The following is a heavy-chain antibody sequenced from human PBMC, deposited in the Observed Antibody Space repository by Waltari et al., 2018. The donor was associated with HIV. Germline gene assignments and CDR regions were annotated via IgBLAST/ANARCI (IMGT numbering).Heavy chain of an antibody. V-gene: IGHV4-61*02. CDR2: IYTSGST. CDR1: GGSISSGSYY. CDR3: ARAYYDFWSGTGSSGNWFDP. D-gene: IGHD3-3*01. J-gene: IGHJ5*02. Sequence: QVQLQESGPGLVKPSQTLSLTCTVSGGSISSGSYYWSWIRQPAGKGLELIGRIYTSGSTNYNPSLEGRVTISVDTSRNQFSLKLRSVTAADTAVYYCARAYYDFWSGTGSSGNWFDPWGQGTLVTVSS.